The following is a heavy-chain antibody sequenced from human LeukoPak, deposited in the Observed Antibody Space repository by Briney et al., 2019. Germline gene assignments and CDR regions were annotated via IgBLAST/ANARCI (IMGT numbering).Heavy chain of an antibody. CDR2: IYSGGAI. V-gene: IGHV3-53*01. Sequence: GGSLRLSCAASGFSFSSFNLYWVRQAPGKGLEWVSVIYSGGAIHYADSVKGRFTISRDNSKNTLYLQMNSLRAEDTAMYFCARGHSSGNPDPFDYWGQGTLVIVSS. CDR1: GFSFSSFN. CDR3: ARGHSSGNPDPFDY. D-gene: IGHD6-19*01. J-gene: IGHJ4*02.